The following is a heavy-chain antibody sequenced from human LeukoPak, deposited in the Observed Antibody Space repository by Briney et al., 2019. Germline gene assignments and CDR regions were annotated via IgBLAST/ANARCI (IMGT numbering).Heavy chain of an antibody. J-gene: IGHJ4*02. V-gene: IGHV3-23*01. CDR1: GFTFSSYA. D-gene: IGHD3-10*01. CDR3: AKEGSLLWFGESIDYFDY. CDR2: ISGSGGST. Sequence: GGSLRLSCAASGFTFSSYAMSWVRQAPGKGLEWVSAISGSGGSTYYADSVKGRFTISRDNSKNTLYLQMNRLRAEDTAVYYCAKEGSLLWFGESIDYFDYWGQGTLVTVSS.